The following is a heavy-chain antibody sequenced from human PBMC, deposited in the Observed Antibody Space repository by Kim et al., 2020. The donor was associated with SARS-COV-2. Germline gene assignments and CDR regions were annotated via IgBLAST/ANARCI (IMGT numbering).Heavy chain of an antibody. J-gene: IGHJ4*02. Sequence: SETLSLTCAVYGGSFSGYYWSWIRQPPGKGLEWIGEINHSGSTNYNPSLKSRVTISVDTSKNQFSLKLSSVTAADTAVYYCARGRSYDFWSGYYVFDYWGQGTLVTVSS. CDR3: ARGRSYDFWSGYYVFDY. CDR2: INHSGST. D-gene: IGHD3-3*01. CDR1: GGSFSGYY. V-gene: IGHV4-34*01.